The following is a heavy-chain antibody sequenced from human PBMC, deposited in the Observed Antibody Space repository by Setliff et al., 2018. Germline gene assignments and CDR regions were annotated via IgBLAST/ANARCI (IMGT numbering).Heavy chain of an antibody. CDR1: GFTFDDYA. CDR3: AKSTGSVLGTYYFDN. D-gene: IGHD3-10*01. J-gene: IGHJ4*02. V-gene: IGHV3-43D*04. CDR2: INWAGSST. Sequence: PGGSLRLSCAASGFTFDDYAMYWVRQAPGKGLEWVSLINWAGSSTFYAESVRGRFTTSRDNSKNFLYLEMNSLRDDDTALYFCAKSTGSVLGTYYFDNWGQGTLVTVSS.